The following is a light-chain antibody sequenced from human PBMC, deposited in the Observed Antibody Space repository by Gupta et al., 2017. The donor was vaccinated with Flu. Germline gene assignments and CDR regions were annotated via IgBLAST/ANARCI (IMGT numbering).Light chain of an antibody. CDR2: EVS. V-gene: IGLV2-14*01. CDR1: CSDIGAYNY. J-gene: IGLJ3*02. CDR3: TSYTGSGTV. Sequence: QSALTQPASVSGSPGQSITLSCTGTCSDIGAYNYVSWYQQHPHKAPKLMIYEVSNRPSCVSKRFSGSKSGNTASLTISGLQAEDEADYYCTSYTGSGTVFGGGTNVAVL.